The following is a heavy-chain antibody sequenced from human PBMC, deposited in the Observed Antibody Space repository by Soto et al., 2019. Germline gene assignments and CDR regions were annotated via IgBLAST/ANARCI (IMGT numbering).Heavy chain of an antibody. J-gene: IGHJ5*02. CDR3: ARDTSLDRLRFEP. D-gene: IGHD1-1*01. V-gene: IGHV7-4-1*01. Sequence: ASVKVSCKACGDTFTSYAMYWVRQAPGQGLEWMGWINTNTGNPTYAQGFTGRFVFSLDTSVSTAYLQICSLKAEDTAVYYCARDTSLDRLRFEPWGQGTLVTVSS. CDR1: GDTFTSYA. CDR2: INTNTGNP.